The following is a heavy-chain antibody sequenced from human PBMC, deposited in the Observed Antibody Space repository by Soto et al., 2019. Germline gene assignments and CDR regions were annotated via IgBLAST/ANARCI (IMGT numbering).Heavy chain of an antibody. CDR1: GDSISSGGYY. J-gene: IGHJ4*02. Sequence: QVQLHESGPELVQPSQTLSLACTVSGDSISSGGYYWSWIRQHPGKGLEWIGYIYYSGSTFYNPSLKSRVTISVDTSKNQFSLKLSSVTAADTAVYYCARGLSVTLFDFWGQGTLVTVSS. D-gene: IGHD4-17*01. V-gene: IGHV4-31*03. CDR3: ARGLSVTLFDF. CDR2: IYYSGST.